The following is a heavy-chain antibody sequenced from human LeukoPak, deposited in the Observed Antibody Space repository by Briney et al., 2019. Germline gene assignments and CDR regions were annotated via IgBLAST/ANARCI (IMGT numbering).Heavy chain of an antibody. CDR2: ISSSSSYI. D-gene: IGHD3-10*02. CDR3: ARIAPRFD. V-gene: IGHV3-21*01. Sequence: PGGSLRLSCAASGFTFSSYWMSWVRQAPGKGLEWVSSISSSSSYIYYADSVKGRFTISRDNAKNSLYLQMNSLRAEDTAVYYCARIAPRFDWGQGTLVTASS. J-gene: IGHJ4*02. CDR1: GFTFSSYW.